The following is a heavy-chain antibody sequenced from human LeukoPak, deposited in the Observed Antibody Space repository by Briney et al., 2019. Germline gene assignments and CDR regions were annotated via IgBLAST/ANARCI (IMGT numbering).Heavy chain of an antibody. Sequence: GGSLGLSCSASGFTFSNYWMNWVRRAPGKGLEWVAYIKQDGSEKYYVDSVKGRFTISRDNAKNSLYLQMNSLRAEDTAVYYCARVAAARSFDPWGQGTLVTVSS. V-gene: IGHV3-7*01. CDR3: ARVAAARSFDP. CDR1: GFTFSNYW. CDR2: IKQDGSEK. J-gene: IGHJ5*02. D-gene: IGHD6-6*01.